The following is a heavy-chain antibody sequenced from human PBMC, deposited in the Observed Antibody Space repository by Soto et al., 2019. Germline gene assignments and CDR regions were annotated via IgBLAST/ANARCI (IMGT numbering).Heavy chain of an antibody. V-gene: IGHV4-34*01. CDR2: INHSGST. J-gene: IGHJ4*02. Sequence: SETLSLTCAVYGGSFSGYYWTWIRQPPGTGLEWIGEINHSGSTNYNPSLKSRVSISVDTSKNQFSLKLTSVIAADTAVYYCARDKITGLFDYWGQGTLVTV. CDR3: ARDKITGLFDY. CDR1: GGSFSGYY. D-gene: IGHD2-8*02.